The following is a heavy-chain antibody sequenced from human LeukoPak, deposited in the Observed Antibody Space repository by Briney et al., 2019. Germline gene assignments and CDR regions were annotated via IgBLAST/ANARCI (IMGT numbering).Heavy chain of an antibody. CDR2: MSPNSGNT. CDR1: GYTFTSYD. V-gene: IGHV1-8*01. D-gene: IGHD3-22*01. J-gene: IGHJ6*03. CDR3: ARFPLDYYDSSGYYHANYYYYMDV. Sequence: GASVKVSCKASGYTFTSYDINWVRQATGQGLEWMGWMSPNSGNTGYAQKFQGRVTMTRNTSIGTAYMELSSLRSEDTAVYYCARFPLDYYDSSGYYHANYYYYMDVWGKGTTVTVSS.